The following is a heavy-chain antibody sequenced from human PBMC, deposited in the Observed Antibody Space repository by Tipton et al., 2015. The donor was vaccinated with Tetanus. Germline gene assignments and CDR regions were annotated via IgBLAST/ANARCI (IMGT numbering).Heavy chain of an antibody. D-gene: IGHD6-25*01. CDR2: ISYDGGNK. J-gene: IGHJ4*02. CDR1: GFTFGRFG. CDR3: VSGSALDY. Sequence: SPRLSCEASGFTFGRFGMHWVRQAPGKGLEWVAVISYDGGNKFYADSVQGRFTISRDNSKNTFYLEMHSLRSEDTAVYYCVSGSALDYWGQGTLITVSS. V-gene: IGHV3-30*03.